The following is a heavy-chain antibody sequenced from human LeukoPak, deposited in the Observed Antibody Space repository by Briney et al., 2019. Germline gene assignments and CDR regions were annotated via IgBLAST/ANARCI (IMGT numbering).Heavy chain of an antibody. Sequence: ASVKVSCKASGYTLTSYYMHWVRQAPGQGLEWMGIINPSAGSTSYAQRFQGRVTMTRDTSSSTVYMELSSLRFEDTAIYYCARASSSRGSYSRRGEDYFDYWGQRTLVTVSS. V-gene: IGHV1-46*01. J-gene: IGHJ4*02. CDR2: INPSAGST. CDR1: GYTLTSYY. CDR3: ARASSSRGSYSRRGEDYFDY. D-gene: IGHD1-26*01.